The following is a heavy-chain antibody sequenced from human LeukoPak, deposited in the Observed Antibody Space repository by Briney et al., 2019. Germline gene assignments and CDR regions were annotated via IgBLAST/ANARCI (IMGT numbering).Heavy chain of an antibody. CDR3: AREGVVKGTDV. CDR2: INPDTGGT. J-gene: IGHJ6*02. CDR1: GYTFTGYY. Sequence: ASVKVSCKASGYTFTGYYMHWVRQAPGQGLEWMGWINPDTGGTNYAQKFQGRVTMTRDTSIGTAYMELSGLRSDDTAVYYCAREGVVKGTDVWGQGTTVTVSS. V-gene: IGHV1-2*02.